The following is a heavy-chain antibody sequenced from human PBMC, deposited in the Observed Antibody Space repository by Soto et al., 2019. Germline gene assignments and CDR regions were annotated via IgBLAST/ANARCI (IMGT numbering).Heavy chain of an antibody. D-gene: IGHD6-13*01. CDR2: MNPNSGNT. Sequence: QVQLVQSGAEVKKPGASVKVSCKASGYTFTSYDINWVRQATGRVLEWMGWMNPNSGNTGYPQKFQGRVTMTGNTSVSTAYMERSSLRCEGAAVYYCAREQQVRGFAPGGQGTLVTVSS. CDR1: GYTFTSYD. J-gene: IGHJ5*02. CDR3: AREQQVRGFAP. V-gene: IGHV1-8*01.